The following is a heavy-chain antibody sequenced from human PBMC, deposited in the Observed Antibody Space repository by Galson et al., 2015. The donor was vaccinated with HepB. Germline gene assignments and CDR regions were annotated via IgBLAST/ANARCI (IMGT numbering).Heavy chain of an antibody. CDR1: GFTFSTYA. D-gene: IGHD2-15*01. CDR2: ISYDDSNK. J-gene: IGHJ6*02. Sequence: SLRLSCAASGFTFSTYAIHWVRQTPGKGLEWVAVISYDDSNKFYADSVKGRFTISRDNSRNTLYLQMNSLRAEDTAVYYCARGSAATPYYYYNGMDVWGQGTTVTVSS. V-gene: IGHV3-30*04. CDR3: ARGSAATPYYYYNGMDV.